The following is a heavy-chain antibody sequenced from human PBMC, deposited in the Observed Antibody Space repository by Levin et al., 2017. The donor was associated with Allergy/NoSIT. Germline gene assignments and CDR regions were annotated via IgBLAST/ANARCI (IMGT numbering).Heavy chain of an antibody. V-gene: IGHV3-64*01. CDR2: ISSNGGST. D-gene: IGHD2-2*02. Sequence: GGSLRLSCAASGFTFSSYAMHWVRQAPGKGLEYVSAISSNGGSTYYANSVKGRFTISRDNSKNTLYLQMGSLRAEDMAVYYCARGGLYFFPIDYWGQGTLVTVSS. CDR1: GFTFSSYA. J-gene: IGHJ4*02. CDR3: ARGGLYFFPIDY.